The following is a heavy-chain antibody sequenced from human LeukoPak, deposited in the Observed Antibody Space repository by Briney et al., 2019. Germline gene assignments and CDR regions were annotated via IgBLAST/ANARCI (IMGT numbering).Heavy chain of an antibody. J-gene: IGHJ5*02. D-gene: IGHD3-10*01. Sequence: ASVKVSCKASGYTFTGYYMHWVRQAPGQGLEWMGRINPNSGGTNYAQKFQGRVTMTRDTSISTAYMELSRLRSDDTAVYYCASGNTYYYGPGSTYWFDPWGQGTLVTVSS. CDR2: INPNSGGT. CDR3: ASGNTYYYGPGSTYWFDP. V-gene: IGHV1-2*06. CDR1: GYTFTGYY.